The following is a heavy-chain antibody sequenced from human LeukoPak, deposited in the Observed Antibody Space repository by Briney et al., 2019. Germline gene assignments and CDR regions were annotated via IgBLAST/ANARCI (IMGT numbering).Heavy chain of an antibody. D-gene: IGHD5-18*01. CDR1: GLTFSSYA. CDR2: ISGSGGST. CDR3: AKRAPRGSYGRNYYMDV. Sequence: GGSLRLSCAASGLTFSSYAMSWVRQAPGKGLEWVSAISGSGGSTYYADSVKGRFTISRDNSKNTLYLQMNSLRAEDTAVYYCAKRAPRGSYGRNYYMDVWGKGTTVTVSS. J-gene: IGHJ6*03. V-gene: IGHV3-23*01.